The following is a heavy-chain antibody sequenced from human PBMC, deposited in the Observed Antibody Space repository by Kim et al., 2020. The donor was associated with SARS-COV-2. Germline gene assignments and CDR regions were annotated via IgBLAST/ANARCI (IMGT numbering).Heavy chain of an antibody. Sequence: SETLSLTCTVSGGSISSSSYYWGWIRQPPGKGLEWIGSIYYSGSTYYNPSLKSRVTISVDTSKNQFSLKLSSVTAADTAVYYCARDRYCSGGSCYPLVDYWGQGTLVTVSS. J-gene: IGHJ4*02. CDR2: IYYSGST. V-gene: IGHV4-39*07. D-gene: IGHD2-15*01. CDR1: GGSISSSSYY. CDR3: ARDRYCSGGSCYPLVDY.